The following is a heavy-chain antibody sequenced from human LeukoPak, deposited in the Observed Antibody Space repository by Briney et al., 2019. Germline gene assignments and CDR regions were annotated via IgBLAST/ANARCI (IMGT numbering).Heavy chain of an antibody. CDR2: IRVHNGDT. D-gene: IGHD3-9*01. CDR3: ARDRYDVGVAFDF. V-gene: IGHV1-18*01. J-gene: IGHJ3*01. CDR1: GYMFAVFG. Sequence: ASVKVSCKASGYMFAVFGITWVRQAPGQGLEWMGSIRVHNGDTNYAQKFQGRLTMTTDTSATTAYMELRNLKSDDTAVYYCARDRYDVGVAFDFWGQGTMVTVSS.